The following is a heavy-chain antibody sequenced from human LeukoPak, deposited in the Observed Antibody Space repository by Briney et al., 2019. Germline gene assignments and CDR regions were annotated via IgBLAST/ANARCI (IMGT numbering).Heavy chain of an antibody. Sequence: GGSLRPSCAASGFTFSSYEMNWVRQAPGKGLEWVSYISSSGSTIYYADSVKGRFTISRDNAKNSLYLQMNSLRAEDTAVYFCARRYCSSTNCYAFDIWGQGTMVTVSS. CDR3: ARRYCSSTNCYAFDI. CDR2: ISSSGSTI. D-gene: IGHD2-2*01. CDR1: GFTFSSYE. V-gene: IGHV3-48*03. J-gene: IGHJ3*02.